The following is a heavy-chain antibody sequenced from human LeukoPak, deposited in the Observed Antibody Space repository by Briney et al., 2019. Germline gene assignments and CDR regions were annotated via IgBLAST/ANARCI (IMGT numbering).Heavy chain of an antibody. CDR2: ISGSGGST. D-gene: IGHD1-26*01. Sequence: GGSLRLSCAASGFTFSSYAMSWVRQAPGKGLEWVSVISGSGGSTYSADSVKDRFTISRDNSKNTLYLQMNSLRAEDTAIYYCAKDVAGSGSYGFDYWGQGTLVTVSS. CDR3: AKDVAGSGSYGFDY. J-gene: IGHJ4*02. CDR1: GFTFSSYA. V-gene: IGHV3-23*01.